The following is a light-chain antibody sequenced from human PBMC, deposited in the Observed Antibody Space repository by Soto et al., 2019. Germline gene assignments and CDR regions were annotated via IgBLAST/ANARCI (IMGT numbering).Light chain of an antibody. Sequence: QSALTQPRSVSGSPGQSVTISCTGTSSDVGVYNYVSWYQQHPGKAPQLVIYDVIKRPSGVPYRFSGSKSGNTASLTISGLQAEDEADYYCCSYAGSSLCVFGGGTKLTVL. CDR3: CSYAGSSLCV. CDR2: DVI. V-gene: IGLV2-11*01. J-gene: IGLJ3*02. CDR1: SSDVGVYNY.